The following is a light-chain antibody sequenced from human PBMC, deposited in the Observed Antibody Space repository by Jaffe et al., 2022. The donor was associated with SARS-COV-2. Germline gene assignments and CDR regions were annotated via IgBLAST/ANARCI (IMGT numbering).Light chain of an antibody. CDR2: EVS. J-gene: IGLJ3*02. V-gene: IGLV2-8*01. CDR1: GSDVGAYKY. Sequence: QSALTQPPSASGSPGQSVTISCTGTGSDVGAYKYVSWYQQRPGNAPKVMIYEVSKRPSGVPDRFSGSKSGNTASLTVSGLQAEDEADYYCSSYAGSSSWVFGGGTKLTVL. CDR3: SSYAGSSSWV.